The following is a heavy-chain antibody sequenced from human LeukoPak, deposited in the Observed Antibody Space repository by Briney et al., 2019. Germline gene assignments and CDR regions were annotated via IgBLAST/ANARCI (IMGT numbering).Heavy chain of an antibody. Sequence: SETLSLTCTVSGGSISSGSYYWSWIRQPAGKGLEWIGRIYTSGSTNYNPSLKSRVTISVDTSKNQFSLKLSSVTAADTAVHYCARGRWLQFFDYWGQGTLVTVSS. CDR3: ARGRWLQFFDY. V-gene: IGHV4-61*02. J-gene: IGHJ4*02. CDR2: IYTSGST. CDR1: GGSISSGSYY. D-gene: IGHD5-24*01.